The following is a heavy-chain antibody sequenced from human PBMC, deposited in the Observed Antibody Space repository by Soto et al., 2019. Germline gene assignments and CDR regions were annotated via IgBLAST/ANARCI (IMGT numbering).Heavy chain of an antibody. J-gene: IGHJ4*02. CDR2: INAGNGNT. D-gene: IGHD3-22*01. CDR1: GYTFTSYA. V-gene: IGHV1-3*01. Sequence: ASVKVSCKASGYTFTSYAMHWVRQAPGQRLEWMGWINAGNGNTKYSQKFQGRVTITRGTSASTAYMELSSLRSEDTAVYYCARDVYYYDSSGYYRFAYWGQGTLVTVSS. CDR3: ARDVYYYDSSGYYRFAY.